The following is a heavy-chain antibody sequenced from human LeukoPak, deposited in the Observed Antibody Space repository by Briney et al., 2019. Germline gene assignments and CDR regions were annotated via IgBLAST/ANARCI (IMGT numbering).Heavy chain of an antibody. V-gene: IGHV3-23*01. D-gene: IGHD4-17*01. CDR1: GFSFSSYA. CDR2: ISGSGGST. Sequence: GGSLRLSCAASGFSFSSYAMSWVRQAPGKELDWVSAISGSGGSTYYADSVKGPCTISRDNFRNTLYLQMTSLRAEDQAVYYCAVGYGDFTPGVYWGQGTLVTVSS. CDR3: AVGYGDFTPGVY. J-gene: IGHJ4*02.